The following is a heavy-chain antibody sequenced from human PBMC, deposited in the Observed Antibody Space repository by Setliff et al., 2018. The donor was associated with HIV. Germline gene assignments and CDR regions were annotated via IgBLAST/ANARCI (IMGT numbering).Heavy chain of an antibody. CDR1: GGSFSDNY. J-gene: IGHJ6*03. CDR2: INHSGRT. Sequence: KPSETLSLTCAVYGGSFSDNYWSWIRQSPGKGLEWIGEINHSGRTKYSPSPRSRVSISVDTSKTQFSLKLSSVTAADTAVYYCPRVSSTYWYSIFRNYYYHMDVWGKGTTVTVSS. CDR3: PRVSSTYWYSIFRNYYYHMDV. D-gene: IGHD2-8*02. V-gene: IGHV4-34*01.